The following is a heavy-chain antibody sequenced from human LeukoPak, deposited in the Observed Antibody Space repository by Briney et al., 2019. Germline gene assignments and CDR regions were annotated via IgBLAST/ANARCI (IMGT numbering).Heavy chain of an antibody. CDR3: ARHVSGRWFGDDYPYYADV. J-gene: IGHJ6*03. CDR1: GGSISSSNW. Sequence: PSETLSLTCAVSGGSISSSNWWSWVRQPPGKGLEWIGEINHSGSTNYNPSLKSRVTISVDTSKNQFSLKMNSVTAADTAVYYCARHVSGRWFGDDYPYYADVWGKGTTVTISS. V-gene: IGHV4-4*02. CDR2: INHSGST. D-gene: IGHD3-10*01.